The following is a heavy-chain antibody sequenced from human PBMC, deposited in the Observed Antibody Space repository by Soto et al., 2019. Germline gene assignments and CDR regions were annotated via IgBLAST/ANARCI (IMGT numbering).Heavy chain of an antibody. D-gene: IGHD6-19*01. CDR1: GFTFSTYA. CDR2: IGGSGGT. Sequence: PGGSLRLSCAASGFTFSTYAMGWVRQAPGKGLEWVSGIGGSGGTYYADSVKGRFTISRDNSKNTLFLQMNSLRAEDTAVYYCAKTAEAVAGTVYGYWGQGTLVTVSS. J-gene: IGHJ4*02. CDR3: AKTAEAVAGTVYGY. V-gene: IGHV3-23*01.